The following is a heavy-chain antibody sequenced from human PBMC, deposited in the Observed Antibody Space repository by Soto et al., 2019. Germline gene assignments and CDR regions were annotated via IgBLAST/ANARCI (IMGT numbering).Heavy chain of an antibody. D-gene: IGHD3-3*01. V-gene: IGHV1-24*01. CDR2: FDPEDGET. Sequence: ASVKVSCKVSGYTLTELSMHWGRQAPGKGLEWMGGFDPEDGETIYAQEFQGRVTMTEDTSTDTAYMELSSLRSEDTAVYYCATDSPLRFLEWFSPNFDYWGQGTLVTVSS. CDR1: GYTLTELS. CDR3: ATDSPLRFLEWFSPNFDY. J-gene: IGHJ4*02.